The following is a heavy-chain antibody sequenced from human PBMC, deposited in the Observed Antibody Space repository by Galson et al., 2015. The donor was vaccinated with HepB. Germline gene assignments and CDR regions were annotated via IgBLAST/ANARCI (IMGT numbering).Heavy chain of an antibody. CDR2: IIPIFGTA. J-gene: IGHJ3*02. V-gene: IGHV1-69*06. D-gene: IGHD3-10*01. Sequence: SVTVSCKASGGTFSSYAISWVRQAPGQGLEWMGGIIPIFGTANYAQKFQGRVTITADKSTSTAYMELSSLRSEDTAVYYCARARGITMVPNDAFDIWGQGTMVTVSS. CDR1: GGTFSSYA. CDR3: ARARGITMVPNDAFDI.